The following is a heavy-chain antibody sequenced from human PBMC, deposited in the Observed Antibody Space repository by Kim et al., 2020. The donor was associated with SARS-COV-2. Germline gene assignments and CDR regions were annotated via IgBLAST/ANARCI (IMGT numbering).Heavy chain of an antibody. Sequence: GGSLRLSCAASGFTFSSYAMSWVRQAPGKGLEWVSAISGSGGSTYYADSVKGRFTISRDNSKNTLYLQMNSLRAEDTAVYYCAKGWVDILTGFLDYWGQGTLVTVSS. CDR2: ISGSGGST. D-gene: IGHD3-9*01. J-gene: IGHJ4*02. CDR1: GFTFSSYA. CDR3: AKGWVDILTGFLDY. V-gene: IGHV3-23*01.